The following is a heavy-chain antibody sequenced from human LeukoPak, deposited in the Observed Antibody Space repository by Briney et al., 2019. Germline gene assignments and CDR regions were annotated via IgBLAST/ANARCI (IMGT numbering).Heavy chain of an antibody. Sequence: GESLKISCKGSGYSFTSYWIGWVRQMPGKGLEWMGIIYPGDSDTRYSPSFQGQVTISADKSISTAYLQWSSLKASDTAMYYCARTDPSWLELIPFFDYWGQGTLVTVSS. CDR3: ARTDPSWLELIPFFDY. J-gene: IGHJ4*02. D-gene: IGHD1-7*01. CDR1: GYSFTSYW. V-gene: IGHV5-51*01. CDR2: IYPGDSDT.